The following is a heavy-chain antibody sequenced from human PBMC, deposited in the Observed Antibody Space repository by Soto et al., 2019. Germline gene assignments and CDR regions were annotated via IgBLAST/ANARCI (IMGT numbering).Heavy chain of an antibody. CDR2: IGTGDNT. Sequence: EVQVLESGGGLVQPGGSLRLSCAASGFTFASYAMRWVRQAPGKGLEWVSAIGTGDNTYYADSVKCRFTISRDNSKNTLYLQMNSLRAEDTALYYCAKVMNIYYMDVWGKGTTVTVSS. CDR1: GFTFASYA. CDR3: AKVMNIYYMDV. D-gene: IGHD5-12*01. V-gene: IGHV3-23*01. J-gene: IGHJ6*03.